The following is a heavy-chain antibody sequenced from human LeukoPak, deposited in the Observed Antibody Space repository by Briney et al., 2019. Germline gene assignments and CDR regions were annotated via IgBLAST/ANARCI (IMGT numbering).Heavy chain of an antibody. CDR1: GFTFSTYA. J-gene: IGHJ4*02. CDR2: ISGSGGTT. Sequence: LTGGSLRLSCAASGFTFSTYALSWVRQAPGKGLEWVSAISGSGGTTYYADSVEGRFTISRDNSKNTLYLQMNSLRADDTAVYYCAKDRHIVVVPAAPFDYWGQGTLVTVSS. CDR3: AKDRHIVVVPAAPFDY. V-gene: IGHV3-23*01. D-gene: IGHD2-2*01.